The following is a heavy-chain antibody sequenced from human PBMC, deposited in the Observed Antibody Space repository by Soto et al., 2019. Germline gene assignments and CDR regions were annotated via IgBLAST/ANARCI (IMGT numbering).Heavy chain of an antibody. CDR3: AKGTGYYNPFDY. Sequence: WIRQLPGKGLEWVSGISWNSGSIGYADSVKGRFTISRDNAKNSLYLQMNSLRAEDTALYYCAKGTGYYNPFDYWGQGTLVTVSS. J-gene: IGHJ4*02. D-gene: IGHD3-9*01. V-gene: IGHV3-9*01. CDR2: ISWNSGSI.